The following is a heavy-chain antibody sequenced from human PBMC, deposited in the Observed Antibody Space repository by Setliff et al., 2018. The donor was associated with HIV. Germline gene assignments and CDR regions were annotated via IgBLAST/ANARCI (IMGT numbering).Heavy chain of an antibody. Sequence: GGSLRLSCAASGFTFSSYAMHWVRQAPGKGLEWVSSISSSSYYIYYADSVRGRFTISRDNAKNSLFLQMNSLRAEDTAVYYCASIELAAMVPVDYWGQGTLVTVS. V-gene: IGHV3-21*01. J-gene: IGHJ4*02. CDR2: ISSSSYYI. D-gene: IGHD5-18*01. CDR1: GFTFSSYA. CDR3: ASIELAAMVPVDY.